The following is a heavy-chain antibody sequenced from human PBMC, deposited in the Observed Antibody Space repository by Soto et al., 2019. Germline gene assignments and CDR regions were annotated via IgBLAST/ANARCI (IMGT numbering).Heavy chain of an antibody. CDR3: ARESEDLTSNFDY. Sequence: EVQLVESGGGRVKPGGSLRLSCAASGFTFTRYSMNWVRQAPGKGLEWVSAISSTTNYIYYADSMKGRFTASRDNAKNSMYLEMNSLSAEDTALYYCARESEDLTSNFDYWGQGTLVTVSS. J-gene: IGHJ4*02. CDR2: ISSTTNYI. CDR1: GFTFTRYS. V-gene: IGHV3-21*01.